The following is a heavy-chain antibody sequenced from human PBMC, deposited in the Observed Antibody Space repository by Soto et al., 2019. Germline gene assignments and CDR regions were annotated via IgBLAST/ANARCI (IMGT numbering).Heavy chain of an antibody. D-gene: IGHD3-22*01. CDR1: EFTFSDYY. Sequence: GGSLRLSCAASEFTFSDYYMTWIRQAPGKGLEWLSFISGSGDTIDYADSVKGRFTISRDNAKNSLSLQMNSLRADDTATYFCVSVTDDNTGYGTFYFYSWGQQSLVTVSS. V-gene: IGHV3-11*01. CDR2: ISGSGDTI. J-gene: IGHJ4*02. CDR3: VSVTDDNTGYGTFYFYS.